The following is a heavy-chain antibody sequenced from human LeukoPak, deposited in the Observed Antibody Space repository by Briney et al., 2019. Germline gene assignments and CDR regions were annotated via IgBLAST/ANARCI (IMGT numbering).Heavy chain of an antibody. CDR1: GFSFNIYS. Sequence: GGSLRLSCSASGFSFNIYSMSWVRQSPGKGLEWIAYTGSIGSTIHYADSVKGRFIISRDNAKKSLYLQMDTLRGDDTAVYYCARVGGRGIDYWGQGSLVSVSS. CDR3: ARVGGRGIDY. V-gene: IGHV3-48*01. J-gene: IGHJ4*02. CDR2: TGSIGSTI.